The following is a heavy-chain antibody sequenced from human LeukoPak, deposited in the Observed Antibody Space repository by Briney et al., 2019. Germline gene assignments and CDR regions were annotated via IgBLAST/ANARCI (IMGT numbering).Heavy chain of an antibody. J-gene: IGHJ6*02. Sequence: PGRSLRLSCAASGFTFSSYAMHWVRQAPGKGLGWVAVISYDGSNKYYADSVKGRFTISRDNSKNTLYLQMNSLRAEDTAVYYCARDSMDFWSGYYYSYYYGMDVWGQGTTVTVSS. CDR2: ISYDGSNK. D-gene: IGHD3-3*01. CDR1: GFTFSSYA. CDR3: ARDSMDFWSGYYYSYYYGMDV. V-gene: IGHV3-30-3*01.